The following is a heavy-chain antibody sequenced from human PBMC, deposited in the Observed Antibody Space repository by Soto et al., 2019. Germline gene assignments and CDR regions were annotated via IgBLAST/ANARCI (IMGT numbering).Heavy chain of an antibody. V-gene: IGHV3-33*01. CDR2: IWYDGSNK. D-gene: IGHD6-13*01. J-gene: IGHJ4*02. Sequence: GGSLILSCAASGFTFSSYGMHWVRQAPGKGLEWVAVIWYDGSNKYYADSVKGRFTISRDNSKNTLYLQMNSLRAEDTAVYYCARANLAAAGTCFDYWGQGTLVTVSS. CDR3: ARANLAAAGTCFDY. CDR1: GFTFSSYG.